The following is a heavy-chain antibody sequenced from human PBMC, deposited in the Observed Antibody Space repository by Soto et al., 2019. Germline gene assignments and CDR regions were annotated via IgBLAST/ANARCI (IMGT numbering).Heavy chain of an antibody. CDR2: ISASAGST. V-gene: IGHV3-23*01. CDR3: AHPRGYGVFDAYDI. CDR1: GFTFSSYA. Sequence: PGGSLRLSCAASGFTFSSYAMHWVRQAPGKGLEWVSAISASAGSTYYADSVKGRFTISRDNSMNALYLQMSSLRIEDTAVYYCAHPRGYGVFDAYDIWGQGTMVTVSS. J-gene: IGHJ3*02. D-gene: IGHD4-17*01.